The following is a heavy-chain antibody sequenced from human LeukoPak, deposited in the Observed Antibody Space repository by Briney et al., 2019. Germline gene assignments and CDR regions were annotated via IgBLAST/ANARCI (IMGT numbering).Heavy chain of an antibody. CDR2: IRSRANSYAT. CDR3: TKGWEFPNWFDP. J-gene: IGHJ5*02. Sequence: GGSLRLSCAASGFTFSDSAMHWVRQASGKGLEWVGRIRSRANSYATAYAASVNGRFTISRDDSKNTAYLQMNSLKTEDTAVYYCTKGWEFPNWFDPSGQGTLVTVSS. V-gene: IGHV3-73*01. D-gene: IGHD1-26*01. CDR1: GFTFSDSA.